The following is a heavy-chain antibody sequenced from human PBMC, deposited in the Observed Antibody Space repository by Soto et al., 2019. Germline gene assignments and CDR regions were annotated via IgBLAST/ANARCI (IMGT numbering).Heavy chain of an antibody. Sequence: GASVKVSCKASGYTFTSYGISWVRQAPGQGLVWMGWISAYNGNTNYAQKLQGRVTMTTDTSTSTAYMELRSLRSDDTAVYYCARLHYDFWSGYYKENWFDPWGQGTLVTVSS. D-gene: IGHD3-3*01. CDR2: ISAYNGNT. V-gene: IGHV1-18*01. CDR1: GYTFTSYG. CDR3: ARLHYDFWSGYYKENWFDP. J-gene: IGHJ5*02.